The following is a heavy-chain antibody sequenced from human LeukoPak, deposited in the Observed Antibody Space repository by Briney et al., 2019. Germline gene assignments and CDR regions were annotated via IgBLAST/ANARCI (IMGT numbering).Heavy chain of an antibody. CDR2: INPNSGGT. D-gene: IGHD3-22*01. CDR1: GYTFTGYY. V-gene: IGHV1-2*02. CDR3: ARDYYDSSGQGWFDP. Sequence: ASVKVSCKPSGYTFTGYYIHWVRQAPGQGLEWMGWINPNSGGTNYAQKFQGRVTMTRDTSISTAYMELSRLRSDDTAVYYCARDYYDSSGQGWFDPWGQGTLVTVSS. J-gene: IGHJ5*02.